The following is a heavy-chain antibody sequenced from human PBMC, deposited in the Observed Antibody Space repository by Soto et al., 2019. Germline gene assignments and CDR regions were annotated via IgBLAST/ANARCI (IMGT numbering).Heavy chain of an antibody. CDR2: ISGDGSST. J-gene: IGHJ4*02. D-gene: IGHD1-26*01. V-gene: IGHV3-74*01. Sequence: EVQLVESVGGLVQPGGSLRLACAPSGFTFSSYWMYWFRQAPGKGLVWVSGISGDGSSTTHADSVKGRFTISRDNAKNTLYLQMNSLRVEDTAVYYCARAGLLASGDYWGQGTLVTVSS. CDR3: ARAGLLASGDY. CDR1: GFTFSSYW.